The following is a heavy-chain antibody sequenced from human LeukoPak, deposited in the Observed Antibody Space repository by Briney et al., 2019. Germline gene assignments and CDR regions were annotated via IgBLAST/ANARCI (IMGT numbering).Heavy chain of an antibody. CDR3: AKLKGLIKPHHYMDV. Sequence: PGGSLRLSCAASGFTFGNFAMSWVRQAPGKGLEWVSTLSSSGGSTYYADSVRGRFTISRDIPRNTLYLQMNSLGADDTAVYFCAKLKGLIKPHHYMDVWGKGTTVTVSS. CDR1: GFTFGNFA. J-gene: IGHJ6*03. V-gene: IGHV3-23*01. CDR2: LSSSGGST.